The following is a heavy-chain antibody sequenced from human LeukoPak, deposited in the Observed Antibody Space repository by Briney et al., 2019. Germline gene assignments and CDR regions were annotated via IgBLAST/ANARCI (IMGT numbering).Heavy chain of an antibody. D-gene: IGHD4-23*01. V-gene: IGHV3-21*01. CDR3: ARDRDDYGGTFDY. CDR1: GFTFSSYS. Sequence: GGSLRLSCAASGFTFSSYSMNWVRQAPGKGLEWVSSISSSSSYIYYADSVKGRFTISRDNAKNSLYLQMNSLRAEDTAVYYCARDRDDYGGTFDYWGQGTLVTVSS. J-gene: IGHJ4*02. CDR2: ISSSSSYI.